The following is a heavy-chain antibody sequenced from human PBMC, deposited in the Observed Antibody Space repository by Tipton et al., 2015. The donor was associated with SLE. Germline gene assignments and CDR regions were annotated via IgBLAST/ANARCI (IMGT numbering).Heavy chain of an antibody. CDR3: VRERKYVVRFRELVAPDL. CDR2: IIHDGTT. D-gene: IGHD1-26*01. J-gene: IGHJ3*01. CDR1: GGSFTSYY. Sequence: TLSLTCAVSGGSFTSYYWNWIRQAPGKGLEWIGEIIHDGTTNYNPSLKSRVTISGDTSRSQFSLKLSSVTAADTAMYYCVRERKYVVRFRELVAPDLWGQGTAITVSS. V-gene: IGHV4-34*12.